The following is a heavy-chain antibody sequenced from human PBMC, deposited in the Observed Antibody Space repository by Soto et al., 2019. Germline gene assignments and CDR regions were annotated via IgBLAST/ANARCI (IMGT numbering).Heavy chain of an antibody. CDR1: EFTFSRHG. D-gene: IGHD3-10*01. Sequence: QVQLVESGGGVVQPGRSLRLSCAASEFTFSRHGMHWVRQAPGKGMQRVGVIWSDGSNEVYADSVKGRFIISRDNSKNILYLQMNSLRAEDTAVYYCARERTFGDNKPNYTNVWGTGITVTVSS. J-gene: IGHJ6*03. V-gene: IGHV3-33*01. CDR2: IWSDGSNE. CDR3: ARERTFGDNKPNYTNV.